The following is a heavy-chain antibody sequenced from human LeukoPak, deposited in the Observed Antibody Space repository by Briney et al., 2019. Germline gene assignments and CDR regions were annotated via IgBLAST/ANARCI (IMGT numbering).Heavy chain of an antibody. CDR3: AREFIPPPGEPRYFFDY. Sequence: PGGSLRLSCAASGFTFDDYGMSWVRQAPGKGLEWVSGINWNGGSTGYADSVKGRFTISRDNAKNSLYLQMNSLRAEDTALYYCAREFIPPPGEPRYFFDYWGQGTLVTVSS. D-gene: IGHD7-27*01. V-gene: IGHV3-20*04. CDR1: GFTFDDYG. J-gene: IGHJ4*02. CDR2: INWNGGST.